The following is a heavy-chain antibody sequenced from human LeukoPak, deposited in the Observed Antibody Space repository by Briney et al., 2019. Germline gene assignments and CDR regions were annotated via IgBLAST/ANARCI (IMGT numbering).Heavy chain of an antibody. D-gene: IGHD3-3*01. CDR2: IYYSGST. Sequence: PSETLSPTCTVYGGSISSYYWSWIRQPPGKGLEWIGYIYYSGSTNYNPSLKSRVTISVDTSKDQFSLKLSSVTAADTAVYYCARDWPQVEWQDGFDPWGQGTLVTVSS. CDR1: GGSISSYY. J-gene: IGHJ5*02. V-gene: IGHV4-59*01. CDR3: ARDWPQVEWQDGFDP.